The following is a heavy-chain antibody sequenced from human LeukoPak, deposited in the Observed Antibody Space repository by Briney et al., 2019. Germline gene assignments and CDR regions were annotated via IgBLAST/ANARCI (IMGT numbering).Heavy chain of an antibody. D-gene: IGHD6-13*01. V-gene: IGHV4-34*01. J-gene: IGHJ2*01. CDR3: ARRISAAGAINWYFDL. Sequence: SETLSLTCTVSGASISNYYWSWVRQPPGKGLEWIGEINHSGSNNYNPSLESRVTISVDKSKNQFSLKLRSVTAADTAMYYCARRISAAGAINWYFDLWGRGTLVTVSS. CDR2: INHSGSN. CDR1: GASISNYY.